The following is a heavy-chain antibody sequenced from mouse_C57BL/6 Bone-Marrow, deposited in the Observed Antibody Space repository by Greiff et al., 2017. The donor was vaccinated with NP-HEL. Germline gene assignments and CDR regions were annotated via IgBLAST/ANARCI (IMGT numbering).Heavy chain of an antibody. CDR3: TADYYGKSEY. CDR1: GFNIKDDY. D-gene: IGHD2-1*01. J-gene: IGHJ3*01. CDR2: IDPENGDT. Sequence: EVQLQQSGAELVRPGASVKLSCTASGFNIKDDYMHWVKQRPEQGLEWIGWIDPENGDTEYASKFQGQATITADTSSNPAYLQLSGLTSADTAVYYCTADYYGKSEYWGQGTLVTVSA. V-gene: IGHV14-4*01.